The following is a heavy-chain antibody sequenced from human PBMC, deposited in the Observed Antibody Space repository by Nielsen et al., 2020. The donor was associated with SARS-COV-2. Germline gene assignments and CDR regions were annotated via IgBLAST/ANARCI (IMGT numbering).Heavy chain of an antibody. CDR2: IKRSGGST. Sequence: GESLKISCVASGFTFRNAWMTWVRQAPGKGLEWVSVIKRSGGSTYYADSVKGRFTISRDNSRNTLYLQMNSLRVEDTAVYYCTRDPPDSGWALDYWGQGIPVTVSS. V-gene: IGHV3-23*01. D-gene: IGHD6-19*01. J-gene: IGHJ4*02. CDR1: GFTFRNAW. CDR3: TRDPPDSGWALDY.